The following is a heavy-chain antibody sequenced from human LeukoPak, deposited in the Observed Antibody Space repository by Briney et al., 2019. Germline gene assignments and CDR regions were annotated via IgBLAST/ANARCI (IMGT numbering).Heavy chain of an antibody. CDR2: IYHSGST. CDR1: GGSISNGGYS. J-gene: IGHJ5*02. CDR3: ARGRVTMVRGVRAAWFDP. Sequence: SETLSLTCAVSGGSISNGGYSWSWIRQPPGKGLEWIGYIYHSGSTYYNPSLKSRVTISVDRSKNQFSLKLSSVTAADTAVYYCARGRVTMVRGVRAAWFDPWGQGTLVTVSS. D-gene: IGHD3-10*01. V-gene: IGHV4-30-2*01.